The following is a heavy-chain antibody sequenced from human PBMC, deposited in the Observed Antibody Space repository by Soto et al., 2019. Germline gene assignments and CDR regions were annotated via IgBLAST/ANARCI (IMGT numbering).Heavy chain of an antibody. CDR1: GFTFSDYY. CDR2: ISSSGSTI. Sequence: GVSLSLSCAASGFTFSDYYMSWIRQAPGKGLEWVSYISSSGSTIYYADSVKGRFTISRDNAKNSLYLQMSSLRSEDTAVYYCARVERNSFGYCSSTSCYRGWFDPWGQGTLVTVSS. CDR3: ARVERNSFGYCSSTSCYRGWFDP. V-gene: IGHV3-11*01. D-gene: IGHD2-2*03. J-gene: IGHJ5*02.